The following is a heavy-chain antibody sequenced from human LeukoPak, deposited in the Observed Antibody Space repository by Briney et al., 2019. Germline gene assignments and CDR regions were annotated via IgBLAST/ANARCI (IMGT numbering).Heavy chain of an antibody. CDR1: GFTFDDYA. Sequence: QSGGSLRLSCAASGFTFDDYAMHWVRQAPGKGLEWVSGISWNSGSIGYADSVKGRFTISRDNAKNSLYLQMNSLRAEDTALYYCAYGSSGYYYDYFDYWGQGTLVTVSS. CDR3: AYGSSGYYYDYFDY. CDR2: ISWNSGSI. J-gene: IGHJ4*02. V-gene: IGHV3-9*01. D-gene: IGHD3-22*01.